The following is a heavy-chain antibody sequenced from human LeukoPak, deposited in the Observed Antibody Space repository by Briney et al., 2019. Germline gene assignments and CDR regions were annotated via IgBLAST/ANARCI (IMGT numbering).Heavy chain of an antibody. D-gene: IGHD1-26*01. J-gene: IGHJ6*03. V-gene: IGHV1-3*01. CDR2: INAGNGNT. CDR3: ARGEQHYYMDV. Sequence: GASVKVSCKASGYTFTSYAMHWVRQAPGQRLEWMGWINAGNGNTKYSQKFQGRVTITRDTSTSTAYMELRSLRSDDTAVYYCARGEQHYYMDVWGKGTTVTVSS. CDR1: GYTFTSYA.